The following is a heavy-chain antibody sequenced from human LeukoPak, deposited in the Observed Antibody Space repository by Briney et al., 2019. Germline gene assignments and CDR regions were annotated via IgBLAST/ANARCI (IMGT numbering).Heavy chain of an antibody. CDR3: ARDPKRAVGYYYYGMEV. Sequence: SETLSLTCNVSGGSVSSGGYYWNWIRQPPGKGLEWIGHVSYSGSTNYNPSLKSRVTISLDTSKNQFSPKLSSVTAADTAVYFCARDPKRAVGYYYYGMEVWGQGTTVTVSS. V-gene: IGHV4-61*08. CDR1: GGSVSSGGYY. CDR2: VSYSGST. J-gene: IGHJ6*02. D-gene: IGHD6-19*01.